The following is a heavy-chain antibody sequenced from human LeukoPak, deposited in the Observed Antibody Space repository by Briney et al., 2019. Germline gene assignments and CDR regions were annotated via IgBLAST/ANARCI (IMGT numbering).Heavy chain of an antibody. J-gene: IGHJ5*02. CDR3: AKDIDITMIGWFDP. Sequence: PGGSLRLSCAASGFTFSSYGMSWVRQAPGKGLEWVSAISGSGGSTYYADSVKGRFTISRDNSKNTLYLQMNSLRAEDTAVYYCAKDIDITMIGWFDPWGQGTLVTVSS. V-gene: IGHV3-23*01. D-gene: IGHD3-22*01. CDR1: GFTFSSYG. CDR2: ISGSGGST.